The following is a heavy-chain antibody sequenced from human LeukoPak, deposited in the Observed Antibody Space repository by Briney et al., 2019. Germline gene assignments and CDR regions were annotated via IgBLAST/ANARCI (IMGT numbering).Heavy chain of an antibody. V-gene: IGHV1-8*02. Sequence: GASVKVSCKASGYTFSSYDINWVRQATGQGLEWMGWMNPNSGNAGSAQKFQGRVTMTRNTSISTAYMELSSLRSEDTAVFYCARHPHKYSSGWYHFDYWGQGTLVTVSS. CDR3: ARHPHKYSSGWYHFDY. D-gene: IGHD6-19*01. CDR2: MNPNSGNA. CDR1: GYTFSSYD. J-gene: IGHJ4*02.